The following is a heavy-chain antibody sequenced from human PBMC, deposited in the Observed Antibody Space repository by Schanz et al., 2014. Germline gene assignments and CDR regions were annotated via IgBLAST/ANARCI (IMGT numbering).Heavy chain of an antibody. CDR2: INPNTGGT. D-gene: IGHD3-22*01. CDR1: GYTFSDYY. Sequence: QVQLVQSGAEVKKPGASVKVSCKASGYTFSDYYIHWVRQAPGQGLEWMGWINPNTGGTNFAQKLQGWVTVTRDTSISTVYMELSRVTYEDAALYYCARDDRAYYYGMDVWGQGTTXTVSS. CDR3: ARDDRAYYYGMDV. J-gene: IGHJ6*02. V-gene: IGHV1-2*04.